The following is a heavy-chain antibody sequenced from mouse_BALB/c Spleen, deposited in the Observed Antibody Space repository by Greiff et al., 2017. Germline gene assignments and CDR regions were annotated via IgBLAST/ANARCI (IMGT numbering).Heavy chain of an antibody. D-gene: IGHD3-1*01. CDR1: GYTFTSYV. CDR3: ARSSGYYAMDY. Sequence: VQLQQSGPELVKPGASVKMSCKASGYTFTSYVMHWVKQKPGQGLEWIGYINPYNDGTKYNEKFKGKATLTSDKSSSTAYMELSSLTSEDSAVYYCARSSGYYAMDYWGQGTSVTVSS. V-gene: IGHV1-14*01. J-gene: IGHJ4*01. CDR2: INPYNDGT.